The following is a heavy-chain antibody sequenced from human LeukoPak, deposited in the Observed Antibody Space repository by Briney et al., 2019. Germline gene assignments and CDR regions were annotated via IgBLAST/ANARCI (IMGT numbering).Heavy chain of an antibody. CDR3: ARGPTVGATNNY. CDR1: GGTFSSYA. D-gene: IGHD1-26*01. Sequence: GASVYVSCKASGGTFSSYAISWVRQAPGQGLEWMGGIIPIFGTANYAQKFQGRVTITADESTSTAYMELSSLRSEDTAVYYCARGPTVGATNNYWGQGTLVTVSS. J-gene: IGHJ4*02. V-gene: IGHV1-69*13. CDR2: IIPIFGTA.